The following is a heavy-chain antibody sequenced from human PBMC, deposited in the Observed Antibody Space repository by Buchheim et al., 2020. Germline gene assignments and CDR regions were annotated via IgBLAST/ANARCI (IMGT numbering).Heavy chain of an antibody. Sequence: EVQLVESGGGLVQPGGSLRLSCAASGFIFNTYSMNWVRQAPGKGLEWVSFISSPSSTINYADSVNGRFTISRDNAKSSLYLQMNSLRAEDTAVYYCARESLRFLEWLLSSHYGMDVWGQGTT. D-gene: IGHD3-3*01. J-gene: IGHJ6*02. CDR2: ISSPSSTI. CDR1: GFIFNTYS. V-gene: IGHV3-48*01. CDR3: ARESLRFLEWLLSSHYGMDV.